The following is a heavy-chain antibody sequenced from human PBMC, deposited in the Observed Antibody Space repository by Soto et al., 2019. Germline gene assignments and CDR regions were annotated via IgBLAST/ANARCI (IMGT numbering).Heavy chain of an antibody. CDR2: INHSGST. D-gene: IGHD3-10*01. Sequence: SETLSLTCAVYGGSFSGYYWSWIRQPPGKGLEWIGEINHSGSTNYNPSLKSRVTISVDTSKNQFSLKLSSVTAADTAVYYCARHIWGMVRGVPPYFDYRGQGTLVTVSS. CDR1: GGSFSGYY. J-gene: IGHJ4*02. CDR3: ARHIWGMVRGVPPYFDY. V-gene: IGHV4-34*01.